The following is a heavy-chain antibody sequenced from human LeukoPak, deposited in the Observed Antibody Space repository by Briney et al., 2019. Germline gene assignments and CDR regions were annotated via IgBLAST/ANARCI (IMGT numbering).Heavy chain of an antibody. CDR2: ISYDGSNK. CDR3: AKWGDCSSTSCYTPPPFDY. CDR1: GFTFSSYA. Sequence: GGSLRLSCAASGFTFSSYAMHWVRQAPGKGLEWVAVISYDGSNKYYADSVKGRFTISRDNSKNTPYLQMNSLRAEDTAVYYCAKWGDCSSTSCYTPPPFDYWGQGTLVTVSS. J-gene: IGHJ4*02. V-gene: IGHV3-30-3*02. D-gene: IGHD2-2*02.